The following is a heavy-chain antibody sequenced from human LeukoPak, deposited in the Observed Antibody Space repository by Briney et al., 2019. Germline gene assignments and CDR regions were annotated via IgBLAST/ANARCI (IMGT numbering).Heavy chain of an antibody. CDR1: GGSFSGYY. CDR2: INHSGST. J-gene: IGHJ4*02. CDR3: ARDYGEGEY. D-gene: IGHD4-17*01. V-gene: IGHV4-34*01. Sequence: SETLSLTCAVYGGSFSGYYWSWIRQPPGKGLEWIGEINHSGSTNYNPSLKSRVTISVDTSKNQFSLKLSSVTAADTAVYYCARDYGEGEYWGQGTLVTVSS.